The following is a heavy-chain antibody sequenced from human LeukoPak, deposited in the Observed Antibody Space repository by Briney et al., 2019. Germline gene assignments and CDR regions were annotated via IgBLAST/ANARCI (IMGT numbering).Heavy chain of an antibody. CDR3: ARDQIAYRSGGSCYSGGYFDY. V-gene: IGHV1-69*13. CDR1: GGTFSSYA. J-gene: IGHJ4*02. CDR2: IIPIFGTA. Sequence: GASVKVSCKASGGTFSSYAISWVRQAPGQGLEWMGGIIPIFGTANYAQKFQGRVTITADESTSTAYMELSSLRSEDTAVYYCARDQIAYRSGGSCYSGGYFDYWGQGTLVTVSS. D-gene: IGHD2-15*01.